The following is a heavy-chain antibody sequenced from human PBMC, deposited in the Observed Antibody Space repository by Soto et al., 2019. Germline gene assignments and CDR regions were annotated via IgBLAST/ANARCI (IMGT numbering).Heavy chain of an antibody. J-gene: IGHJ4*02. CDR1: GYTFTSYG. CDR3: ARDGGFNDYSNSFDY. CDR2: ISAYNGNT. V-gene: IGHV1-18*01. D-gene: IGHD4-4*01. Sequence: GASVKVSCKASGYTFTSYGISWVRQAPGQGLEWMGWISAYNGNTNYAQKLQGRVTMTTDTSTSTAYMELRSLRSDDTAVYYCARDGGFNDYSNSFDYWGQGTLVTVSS.